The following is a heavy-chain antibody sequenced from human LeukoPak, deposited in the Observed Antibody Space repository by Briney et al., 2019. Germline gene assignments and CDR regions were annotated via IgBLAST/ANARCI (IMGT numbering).Heavy chain of an antibody. CDR1: GGSFSGYY. J-gene: IGHJ4*02. Sequence: PSETLSLTCAVYGGSFSGYYWSWIRQPPGKGLEWIGEINHSGSTNYNPSLKSRVTISVDTSKNQFSLKLSSVTAADMAVYYCARGGPTEWYSYGCSFDYWGQGTLVTVSS. D-gene: IGHD5-18*01. V-gene: IGHV4-34*01. CDR2: INHSGST. CDR3: ARGGPTEWYSYGCSFDY.